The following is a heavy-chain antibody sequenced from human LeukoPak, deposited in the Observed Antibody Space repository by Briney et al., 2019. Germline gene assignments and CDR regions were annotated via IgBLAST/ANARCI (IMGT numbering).Heavy chain of an antibody. V-gene: IGHV4-4*09. J-gene: IGHJ6*03. Sequence: PSETLSLTCTVSGGSISSYYWTWIRQPPGKGLEWIAYIYTSGTTNYNPSLKSRVTISVDTSKSQFSLKLTSVTAADTAVYYCARRRTGTNKYFHYYYMDVWGKGTTVTVSS. CDR3: ARRRTGTNKYFHYYYMDV. D-gene: IGHD1-1*01. CDR2: IYTSGTT. CDR1: GGSISSYY.